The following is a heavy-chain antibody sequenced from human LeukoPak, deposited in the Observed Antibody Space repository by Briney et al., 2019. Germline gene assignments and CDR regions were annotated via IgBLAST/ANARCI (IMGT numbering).Heavy chain of an antibody. V-gene: IGHV3-53*01. D-gene: IGHD2-2*01. CDR3: ARGGEVCSSSSCYRGHDY. CDR1: GFTVSTNY. CDR2: IYSGGST. J-gene: IGHJ4*02. Sequence: PWGSLLLSCAASGFTVSTNYMSWVRQAPGQGLEWVSVIYSGGSTYYADSVKGRFTISRDTSKNTLYLQMDSLRAEDTAVYYCARGGEVCSSSSCYRGHDYWGQGTLVTVSS.